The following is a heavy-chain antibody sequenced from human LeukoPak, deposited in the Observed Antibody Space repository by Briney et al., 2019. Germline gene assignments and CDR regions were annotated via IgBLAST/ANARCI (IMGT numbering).Heavy chain of an antibody. CDR1: GGSISSGGYY. J-gene: IGHJ4*02. D-gene: IGHD4-17*01. Sequence: PSQTLSLTCTVSGGSISSGGYYWSWIRQPPGKGLEWIGYIYHSGSTYYNPSLKSRVTISVDRSKNQFSLKLSSVTAADTAVYYCARGWGTTVTTDWGQGTLVTVSS. V-gene: IGHV4-30-2*01. CDR3: ARGWGTTVTTD. CDR2: IYHSGST.